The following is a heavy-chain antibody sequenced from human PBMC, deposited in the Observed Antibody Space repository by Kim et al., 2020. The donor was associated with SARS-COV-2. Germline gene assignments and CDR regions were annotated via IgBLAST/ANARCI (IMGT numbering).Heavy chain of an antibody. D-gene: IGHD2-21*01. CDR1: GFTFSSYA. J-gene: IGHJ4*02. CDR3: AKVFHVGYFADYFDY. CDR2: ISGSGGST. V-gene: IGHV3-23*01. Sequence: GGSLRLSCAASGFTFSSYAMSWVRQAPGKGLEWVSAISGSGGSTYYADSVKGRFTISRDNSKHTLYMQMNSLRAEDTAVYYCAKVFHVGYFADYFDYWGQGTLVTVSS.